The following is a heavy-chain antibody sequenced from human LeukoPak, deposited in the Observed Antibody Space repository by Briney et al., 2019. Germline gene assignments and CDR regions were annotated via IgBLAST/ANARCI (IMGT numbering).Heavy chain of an antibody. Sequence: GGPLRLSCAASGFTFSSYAMSWVRQAPGKGLEWVSAISGSGGSTYYADSVKGRFTISRDNSKNTLYLQMNSLRAEDTAVYYCARRIVVDDAFDIWGQGTMVTVSS. J-gene: IGHJ3*02. CDR3: ARRIVVDDAFDI. CDR2: ISGSGGST. D-gene: IGHD3-22*01. V-gene: IGHV3-23*01. CDR1: GFTFSSYA.